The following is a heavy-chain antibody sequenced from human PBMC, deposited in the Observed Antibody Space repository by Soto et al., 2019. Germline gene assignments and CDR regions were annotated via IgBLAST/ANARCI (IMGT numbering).Heavy chain of an antibody. V-gene: IGHV1-2*02. CDR2: INPNSGGT. Sequence: QEQLVQSGAEVKKPGASVKVSCKASGYTFSGYYIHWLRQAPGQGLEWMGWINPNSGGTNYAQKFQGRVTVTRDTPTSTAYMELSRLTADDTAVDYCARSLTEGYCTITGCYTRPLYGMDVWGQGNTVTVSS. D-gene: IGHD2-2*02. CDR3: ARSLTEGYCTITGCYTRPLYGMDV. CDR1: GYTFSGYY. J-gene: IGHJ6*02.